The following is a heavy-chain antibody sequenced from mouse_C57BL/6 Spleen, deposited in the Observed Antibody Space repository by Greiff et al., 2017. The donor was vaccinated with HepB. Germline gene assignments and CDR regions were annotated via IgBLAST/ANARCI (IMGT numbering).Heavy chain of an antibody. V-gene: IGHV7-1*01. D-gene: IGHD2-4*01. J-gene: IGHJ3*01. CDR3: ARGYYDYDVGFAY. CDR2: SRNKANDYTT. CDR1: GFTFSDFY. Sequence: DVKLVESGGGLVQSGRSLRLSCATSGFTFSDFYMEWVRQAPGKGLEWIAASRNKANDYTTEYSASVKGRFIVSRDTSQSILYLQMNALRAEDTAIYYCARGYYDYDVGFAYWGQGTLVTVSA.